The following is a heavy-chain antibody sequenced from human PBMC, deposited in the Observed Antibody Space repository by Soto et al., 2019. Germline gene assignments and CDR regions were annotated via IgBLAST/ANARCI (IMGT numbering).Heavy chain of an antibody. CDR3: ARESRAYDYIWGSYRYLGYFDY. V-gene: IGHV1-2*04. CDR2: INPNSGGT. CDR1: GYTFTSYY. Sequence: ASVKVSCKASGYTFTSYYMHWVRQAPGQGLEWMGWINPNSGGTNYAQKFQGWVTMTRDTSISTAYMELSRLRSDDTAVYYCARESRAYDYIWGSYRYLGYFDYWGQGTLVTVSS. J-gene: IGHJ4*02. D-gene: IGHD3-16*02.